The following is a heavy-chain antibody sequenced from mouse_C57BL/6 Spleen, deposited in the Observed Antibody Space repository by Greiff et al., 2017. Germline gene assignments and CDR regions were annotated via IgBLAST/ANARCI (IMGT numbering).Heavy chain of an antibody. CDR1: GYTFTSYW. CDR3: ARDVFYAMDY. V-gene: IGHV1-59*01. CDR2: IDPSDSYT. J-gene: IGHJ4*01. Sequence: VQLQQPGAELVRPGTSVKLSCKASGYTFTSYWMHWVKQRPGQGLEWIGVIDPSDSYTNYNHKFKGKATLTVDTSSSTAYMQLSSLTSEDSAVYYCARDVFYAMDYWGQGTSVTVSS.